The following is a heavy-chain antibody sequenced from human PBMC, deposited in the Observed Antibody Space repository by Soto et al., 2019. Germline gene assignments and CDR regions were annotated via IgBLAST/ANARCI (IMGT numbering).Heavy chain of an antibody. CDR1: GYTFTSFD. CDR3: ARSITIFGVVIHYYFDY. CDR2: MSAYNGNT. V-gene: IGHV1-18*01. J-gene: IGHJ4*02. Sequence: ASVKVSCKASGYTFTSFDINWVRQASGQGLEWMGWMSAYNGNTNYAQKLQGRVTMTTDTSTSTAYMELRSLRSDDTAVYYCARSITIFGVVIHYYFDYWGQGTLVTVSS. D-gene: IGHD3-3*01.